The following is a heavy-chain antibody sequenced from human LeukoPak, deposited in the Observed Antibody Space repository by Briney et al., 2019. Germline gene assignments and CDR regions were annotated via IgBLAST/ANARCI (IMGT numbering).Heavy chain of an antibody. CDR1: GFTFSSYW. J-gene: IGHJ4*02. CDR2: INGDGRNI. V-gene: IGHV3-74*01. D-gene: IGHD1-14*01. Sequence: GGSLRLSCVASGFTFSSYWMHWVRQDPRKGLVWVSRINGDGRNINYADSVRGRFTISRDNAKNSLYLQMNSLRAEDTAVYYCARAGNREAYYFDYWGQGTLVTVSS. CDR3: ARAGNREAYYFDY.